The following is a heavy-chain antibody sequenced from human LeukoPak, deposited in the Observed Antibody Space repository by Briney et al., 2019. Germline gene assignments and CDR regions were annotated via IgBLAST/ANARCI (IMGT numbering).Heavy chain of an antibody. J-gene: IGHJ4*02. D-gene: IGHD6-13*01. Sequence: SETLSLTCAVYGGSFSGYYWSWIRQPPGKGLEWIGEINHSGSTNYNPSLKSRVTISVDTSKNQFSLKLSSVTAADTAVYYCARDRDGYSPFDYWGQGTLVTVSS. CDR3: ARDRDGYSPFDY. CDR2: INHSGST. CDR1: GGSFSGYY. V-gene: IGHV4-34*01.